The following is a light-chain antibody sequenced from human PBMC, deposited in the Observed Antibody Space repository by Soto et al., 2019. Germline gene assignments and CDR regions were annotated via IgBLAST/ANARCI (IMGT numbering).Light chain of an antibody. CDR1: QSISSY. CDR2: DAS. Sequence: TITCRASQSISSYLNWYQQKPGKAPKLLIYDASSLQSGVPSRFSGSGSGTEFPLTISSLHPDAFEPYYCQKSDRSPLPFGEGTKVDIK. J-gene: IGKJ1*01. CDR3: QKSDRSPLP. V-gene: IGKV1-39*01.